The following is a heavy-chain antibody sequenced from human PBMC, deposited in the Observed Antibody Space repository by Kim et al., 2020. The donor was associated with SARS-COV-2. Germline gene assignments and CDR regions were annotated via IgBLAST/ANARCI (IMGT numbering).Heavy chain of an antibody. J-gene: IGHJ4*02. D-gene: IGHD3-10*01. CDR3: ARDVLLWFGGNYFDY. CDR2: ISGSGGST. V-gene: IGHV3-23*01. Sequence: GGSLRLSCAASGFTFSSYAMSWVRQAPGKGLEWVSAISGSGGSTYYADSVKGRFTISRDNSKNTLYLQMNSLRAEDTAVYYCARDVLLWFGGNYFDYWGQGTLVTVSS. CDR1: GFTFSSYA.